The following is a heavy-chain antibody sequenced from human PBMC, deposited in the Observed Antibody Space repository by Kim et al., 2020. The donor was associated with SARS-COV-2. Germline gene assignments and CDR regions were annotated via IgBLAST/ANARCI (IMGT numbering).Heavy chain of an antibody. CDR1: GYTFTSYD. CDR2: MNPNSGNT. V-gene: IGHV1-8*01. J-gene: IGHJ5*02. CDR3: ARPIAAAGPPGP. D-gene: IGHD6-13*01. Sequence: ASVKVSCKASGYTFTSYDINWVRQATGQGLEWMGWMNPNSGNTGYAQKFQGRVTMTRNTSISTAYMELSSLRSEDTAVYYCARPIAAAGPPGPWGQGTLVTVAS.